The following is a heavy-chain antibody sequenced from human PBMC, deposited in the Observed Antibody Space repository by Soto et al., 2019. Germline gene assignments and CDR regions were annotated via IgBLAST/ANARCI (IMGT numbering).Heavy chain of an antibody. CDR1: GGTFNSYT. D-gene: IGHD3-3*02. Sequence: QVQLAQSGAEAKKPGSSVRVSCTTSGGTFNSYTISWVRQAPGQGLTWMGRITPYIGISNYGQEFQGRIMISADMSTSKAYLDLSSLTSYDTALYFCALADRTSSLDHWGQGSLVTVSS. CDR3: ALADRTSSLDH. V-gene: IGHV1-69*02. CDR2: ITPYIGIS. J-gene: IGHJ4*02.